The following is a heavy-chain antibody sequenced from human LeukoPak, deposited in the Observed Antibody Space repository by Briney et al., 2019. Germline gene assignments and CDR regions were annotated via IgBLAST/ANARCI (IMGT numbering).Heavy chain of an antibody. J-gene: IGHJ5*02. CDR3: AKDEGIAAAGTDWFDP. Sequence: GGSLRLSCAASGFTFASYAMHWVRQAPGKGLEWVAVISYDGSNKYYADSVKGRFTISRDNSKNTLYLQMNSLRAEDTAVYYCAKDEGIAAAGTDWFDPWGQGTLVTVSS. V-gene: IGHV3-30*18. CDR1: GFTFASYA. CDR2: ISYDGSNK. D-gene: IGHD6-13*01.